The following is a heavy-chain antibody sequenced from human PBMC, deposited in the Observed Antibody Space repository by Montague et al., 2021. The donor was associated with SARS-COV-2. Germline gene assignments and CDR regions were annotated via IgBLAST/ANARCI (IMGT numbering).Heavy chain of an antibody. CDR3: ARGVVVVVHRDYPARRGWFDP. CDR2: INHSGTT. J-gene: IGHJ5*02. D-gene: IGHD2-15*01. V-gene: IGHV4-34*01. CDR1: GGSFSGYY. Sequence: SETLSLTCAVYGGSFSGYYWNWIRQHPGKGLEWIGEINHSGTTNYNPSLKSRVTTSVDTSKNQFSLKLSSVTAADTAVYYCARGVVVVVHRDYPARRGWFDPWGQGTLVSVSS.